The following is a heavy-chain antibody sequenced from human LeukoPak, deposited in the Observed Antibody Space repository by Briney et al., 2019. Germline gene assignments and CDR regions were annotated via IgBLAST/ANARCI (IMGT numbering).Heavy chain of an antibody. CDR3: AKGDVVTAIFPLDY. Sequence: GGSLRLTCAASGFTFSSYAMSWVRQAPGKGLEWVSGISGSGGTTYYADSVQGRFTISRDNSKKTLFLQMSSLRAEDTAVYYCAKGDVVTAIFPLDYWGQGTLVIVSS. D-gene: IGHD5-12*01. CDR2: ISGSGGTT. V-gene: IGHV3-23*01. CDR1: GFTFSSYA. J-gene: IGHJ4*02.